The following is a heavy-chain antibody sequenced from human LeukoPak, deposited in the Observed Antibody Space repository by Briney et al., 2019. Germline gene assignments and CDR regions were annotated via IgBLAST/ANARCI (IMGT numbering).Heavy chain of an antibody. V-gene: IGHV3-15*01. J-gene: IGHJ3*02. D-gene: IGHD3-10*01. Sequence: PGGSLRLSCAASGFTFSNAWMSWVRQAPGKGLEWVGRIKSKTDGGTTDYAAPVKDRFTISRDDSKNTLYLQMNSLKSEDTAVYYCTTDFGETLGDAFDIWGQGTMVTVSS. CDR3: TTDFGETLGDAFDI. CDR1: GFTFSNAW. CDR2: IKSKTDGGTT.